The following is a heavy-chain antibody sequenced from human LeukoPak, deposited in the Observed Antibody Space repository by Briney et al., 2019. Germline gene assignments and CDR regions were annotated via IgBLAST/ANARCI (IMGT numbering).Heavy chain of an antibody. CDR3: ARDTYRFYDY. Sequence: GGSLRLSCAASGFTFRNYWVGWVRQAPGKGLEWVASMREDGGDKYYLDSVKGRFTISRDNAKNSLYLQMNSLRAEDTAVYYCARDTYRFYDYWGQGTLVTVSS. J-gene: IGHJ4*02. CDR1: GFTFRNYW. V-gene: IGHV3-7*01. CDR2: MREDGGDK.